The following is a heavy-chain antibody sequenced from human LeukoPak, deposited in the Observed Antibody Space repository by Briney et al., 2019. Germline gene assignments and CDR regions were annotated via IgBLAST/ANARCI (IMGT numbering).Heavy chain of an antibody. Sequence: KPGGSLRLSCAASGFTFSDYYMNWIRQAPGKGLEWISYMNSSGSTISYADSVTGRFTVSRDNAKNSLYLQMDSLRAEDTAVYYCARSILPAANAIDYWGQGTLLTVSS. CDR2: MNSSGSTI. V-gene: IGHV3-11*04. CDR3: ARSILPAANAIDY. CDR1: GFTFSDYY. D-gene: IGHD2-2*01. J-gene: IGHJ4*02.